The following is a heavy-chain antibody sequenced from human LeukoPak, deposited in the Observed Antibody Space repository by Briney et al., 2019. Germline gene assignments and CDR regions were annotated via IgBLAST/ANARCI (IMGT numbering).Heavy chain of an antibody. CDR1: GGSISSSSYY. J-gene: IGHJ6*02. CDR3: GLGYCSGGSCYPVTYYYGMDV. Sequence: SETLSLTCTVSGGSISSSSYYWGWIRQPPGKGLEWIGSIYYSGSTYYNPSLKSRVTISVDTSKNQFSLKLSSVTAADTAVYYGGLGYCSGGSCYPVTYYYGMDVWGQGTTVTVSS. CDR2: IYYSGST. D-gene: IGHD2-15*01. V-gene: IGHV4-39*01.